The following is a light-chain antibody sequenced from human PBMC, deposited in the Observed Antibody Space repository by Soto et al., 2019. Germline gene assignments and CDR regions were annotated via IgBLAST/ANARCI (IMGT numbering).Light chain of an antibody. CDR2: STS. CDR3: HQYGISP. J-gene: IGKJ4*01. CDR1: QRFGSSN. V-gene: IGKV3-20*01. Sequence: EIVLTQSPGTLSLSPGERGTLSCRASQRFGSSNLAWYQQKPGQAPRLLIYSTSSRATGIPDRFSGSGSGTDFTLTISRLEPEDFAVYYCHQYGISPFGGGTKVDIK.